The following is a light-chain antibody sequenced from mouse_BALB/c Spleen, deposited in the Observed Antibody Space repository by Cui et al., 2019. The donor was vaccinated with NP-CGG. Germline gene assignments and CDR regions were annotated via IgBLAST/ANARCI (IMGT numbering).Light chain of an antibody. CDR3: ALWYSNHWV. J-gene: IGLJ1*01. CDR1: TGAVTTSNY. Sequence: QAVVTQESALTTSPGETVTLTCHSSTGAVTTSNYANWVQEKPDHLFTGLIGGTNNRVPGVPARFSGSLIGDKAALTITRAQTEDEAIYFCALWYSNHWVFGGGTKLTVL. CDR2: GTN. V-gene: IGLV1*01.